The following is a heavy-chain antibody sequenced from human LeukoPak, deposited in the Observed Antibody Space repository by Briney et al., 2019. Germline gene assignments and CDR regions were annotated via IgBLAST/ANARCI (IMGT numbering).Heavy chain of an antibody. CDR2: IYYSGST. CDR1: GGSISSSSSY. Sequence: PSETLSLTCTVSGGSISSSSSYWGWIRQPPGKGLEWIGSIYYSGSTYYNPSLKSRVAISVDTSKKQFSLKLSSVTAADTAVYYCARRAFSSGYYYFDYWGQGTLVTVSS. J-gene: IGHJ4*02. D-gene: IGHD3-22*01. CDR3: ARRAFSSGYYYFDY. V-gene: IGHV4-39*01.